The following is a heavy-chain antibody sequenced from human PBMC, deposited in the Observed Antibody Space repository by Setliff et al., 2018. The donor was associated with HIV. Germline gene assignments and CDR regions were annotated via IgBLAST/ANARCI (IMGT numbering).Heavy chain of an antibody. CDR2: ISAYNGNT. CDR3: ARGMRPPPLRYFDWLFYGMDV. Sequence: ASVKVSCKASGYTFTRNGISWVRQAPGQGLEWMGWISAYNGNTNYAQKLQGRVTIARDTSASTAYMELSSLRSEDTAVYYCARGMRPPPLRYFDWLFYGMDVWGQGTTVTVSS. D-gene: IGHD3-9*01. CDR1: GYTFTRNG. V-gene: IGHV1-18*01. J-gene: IGHJ6*02.